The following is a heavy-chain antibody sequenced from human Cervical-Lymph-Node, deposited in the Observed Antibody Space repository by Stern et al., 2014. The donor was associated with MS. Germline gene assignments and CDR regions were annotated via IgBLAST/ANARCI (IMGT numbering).Heavy chain of an antibody. V-gene: IGHV4-39*01. CDR2: IYYSGST. Sequence: QVQLQESGPGLVKPSETLSLTCTVSGGSISSSSYYLGWIRQPPGKGLEWIGRIYYSGSTYYKPSLKSRVTISVDTAKNQFSLKLSSVTAADTAVYYCARQQYSSGLGYWGQGTLVTVSS. J-gene: IGHJ4*02. CDR1: GGSISSSSYY. CDR3: ARQQYSSGLGY. D-gene: IGHD6-19*01.